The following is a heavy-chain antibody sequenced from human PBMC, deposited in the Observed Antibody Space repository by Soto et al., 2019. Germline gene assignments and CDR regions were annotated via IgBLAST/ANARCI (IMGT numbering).Heavy chain of an antibody. V-gene: IGHV3-11*01. CDR1: GFTFSDYY. J-gene: IGHJ2*01. Sequence: GGSLRLSCAASGFTFSDYYMSWIRQAPGKGLEWVSYFSSSGCTIYYADFVKGRFTISRDNAKNSLYLQMNSLRAEDTAVYYCVRVWGSDSSGYYYVGYWYFDLWGRGTLVTVSS. CDR3: VRVWGSDSSGYYYVGYWYFDL. CDR2: FSSSGCTI. D-gene: IGHD3-22*01.